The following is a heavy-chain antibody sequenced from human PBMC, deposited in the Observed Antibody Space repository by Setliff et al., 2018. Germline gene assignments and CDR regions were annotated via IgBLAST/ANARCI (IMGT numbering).Heavy chain of an antibody. CDR3: ARRETYYNFWSGYYGY. CDR2: IYYSGST. J-gene: IGHJ4*02. CDR1: GGSISSSSYY. Sequence: PSETLSLTCTVSGGSISSSSYYWGWIRQPPGKGLEWIGSIYYSGSTYYNPSLKSRVTISVDTSKNQFSLKLSSVTAADTAVYYCARRETYYNFWSGYYGYWGQGTLVTVSS. D-gene: IGHD3-3*01. V-gene: IGHV4-39*07.